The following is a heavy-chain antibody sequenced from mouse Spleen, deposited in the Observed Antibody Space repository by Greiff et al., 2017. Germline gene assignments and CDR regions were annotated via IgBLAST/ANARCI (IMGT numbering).Heavy chain of an antibody. CDR3: ARGPLGGYAWFAY. Sequence: EVQVVESGGGLVKPGGSLKLSCAASGFTFSDYGMHWVRQAPEKGLEWVAYISSGSSTIYYAETVKGRFTMTGDNAKNTLFLQMTSLRSEDTAMYYCARGPLGGYAWFAYWGQGTLVTVSA. CDR2: ISSGSSTI. D-gene: IGHD4-1*01. J-gene: IGHJ3*01. CDR1: GFTFSDYG. V-gene: IGHV5-17*01.